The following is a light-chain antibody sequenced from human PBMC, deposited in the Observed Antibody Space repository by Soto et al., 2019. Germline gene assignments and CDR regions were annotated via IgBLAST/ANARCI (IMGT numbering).Light chain of an antibody. CDR1: NIGSKS. CDR2: DDT. V-gene: IGLV3-21*02. CDR3: QVWDSSSEVI. J-gene: IGLJ2*01. Sequence: SYELTQPPSVSVAPGQTARFTCGGDNIGSKSVHWYQQKPGQAPVLVVYDDTGRPSGIPERFSGSNSGNTATLIISRVEAGDEADYYCQVWDSSSEVIFGGGTKLTVL.